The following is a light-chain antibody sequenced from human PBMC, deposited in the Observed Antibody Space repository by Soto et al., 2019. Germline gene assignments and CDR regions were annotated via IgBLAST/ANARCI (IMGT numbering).Light chain of an antibody. Sequence: IVLTQSPGTLSLSPGERATLSCRASQTGSNSYLAWYQQKSGQAPRLLIYGLSTRATGIPDRFSGSGSGTEFALTISRLEPEDFAAYICQHYGYPQWTFGPGTKVEIK. CDR1: QTGSNSY. CDR2: GLS. J-gene: IGKJ1*01. V-gene: IGKV3-20*01. CDR3: QHYGYPQWT.